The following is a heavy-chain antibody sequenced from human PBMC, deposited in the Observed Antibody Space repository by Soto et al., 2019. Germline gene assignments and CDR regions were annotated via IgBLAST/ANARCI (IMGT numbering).Heavy chain of an antibody. CDR1: GGTVNSDNYY. D-gene: IGHD3-10*01. J-gene: IGHJ4*02. CDR3: AARFVFRPLDS. V-gene: IGHV4-61*01. CDR2: IYDSGTT. Sequence: QVQLQESGPGLVKPSETLSLTCNVSGGTVNSDNYYWNWIRQPPGKGLEWIGHIYDSGTTTYNPSLKSRLTISVDMAKNQFSLRLNSVAAADTAVYYCAARFVFRPLDSWGQGTLVTVSS.